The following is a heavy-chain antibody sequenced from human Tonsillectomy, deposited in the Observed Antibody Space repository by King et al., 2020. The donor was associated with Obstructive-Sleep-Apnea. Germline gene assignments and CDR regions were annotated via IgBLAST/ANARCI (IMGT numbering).Heavy chain of an antibody. CDR1: GFSFSGSA. Sequence: DVQLVESGGGLVQPGGSLKLSCAASGFSFSGSAMHWGRQAFGQVLEWAGRDRNKAFNYATTYAASVKGRFTISRHDSKSAAYLQMNSLKTEDTAVYFCTTLDQLLPTGDAFDIWGQGTTVTVSS. D-gene: IGHD1-1*01. J-gene: IGHJ3*02. V-gene: IGHV3-73*01. CDR3: TTLDQLLPTGDAFDI. CDR2: DRNKAFNYAT.